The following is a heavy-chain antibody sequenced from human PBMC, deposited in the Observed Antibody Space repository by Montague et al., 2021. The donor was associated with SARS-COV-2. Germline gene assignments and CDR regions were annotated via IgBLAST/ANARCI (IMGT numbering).Heavy chain of an antibody. CDR1: GDSVSSNGAT. CDR3: VRGIEAAGSYDY. V-gene: IGHV6-1*01. D-gene: IGHD6-13*01. J-gene: IGHJ4*02. Sequence: CAISGDSVSSNGATWNWLRQSPSRGLEWLGRTYYRSMWKSDYARSVKSRIAINPDTSKNQFSLQLSSVTPEDTALYYCVRGIEAAGSYDYWGQGTLVTVSS. CDR2: TYYRSMWKS.